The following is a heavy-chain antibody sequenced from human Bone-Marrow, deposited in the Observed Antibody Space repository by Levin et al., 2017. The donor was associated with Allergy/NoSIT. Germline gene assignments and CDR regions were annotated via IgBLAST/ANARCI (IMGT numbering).Heavy chain of an antibody. Sequence: GGSLRLSCAASGFTVSSNYMNWVRQAPGKGLEWVSVIYSGGSTYYAESVKGRFTISRDNSKNTLYLQMNSLRAEDTAVYYCAREGPSGYSGTFDIWGQGTMVTVSS. V-gene: IGHV3-53*01. CDR3: AREGPSGYSGTFDI. J-gene: IGHJ3*02. CDR1: GFTVSSNY. CDR2: IYSGGST. D-gene: IGHD6-13*01.